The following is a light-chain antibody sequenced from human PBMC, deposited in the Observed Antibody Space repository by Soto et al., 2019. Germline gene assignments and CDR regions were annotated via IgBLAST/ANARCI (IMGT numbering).Light chain of an antibody. CDR3: QQRSNWPRT. CDR2: DAS. CDR1: QSVSFY. J-gene: IGKJ3*01. V-gene: IGKV3-11*01. Sequence: EIVLTQSPATLSLSPGERATLSCRASQSVSFYLAWYQQKPGQAPRLLIYDASNRATGIPARFSGSGSGTDFTLTISSLEPEDFAVYYCQQRSNWPRTFGPGTRWIS.